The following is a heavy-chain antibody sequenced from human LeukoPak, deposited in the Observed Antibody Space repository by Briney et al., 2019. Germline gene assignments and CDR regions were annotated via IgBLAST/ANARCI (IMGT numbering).Heavy chain of an antibody. Sequence: SETLSLTCAVYGGSFSGYYWSWIRQPPGKGLEWIGEINHSGSTNYNPSLKSRVTISVDTSKNQFSLKLSSVTAADTAVYYCARGRGSRFDPWGQGTLVTVSS. CDR1: GGSFSGYY. CDR2: INHSGST. D-gene: IGHD5-12*01. J-gene: IGHJ5*02. CDR3: ARGRGSRFDP. V-gene: IGHV4-34*01.